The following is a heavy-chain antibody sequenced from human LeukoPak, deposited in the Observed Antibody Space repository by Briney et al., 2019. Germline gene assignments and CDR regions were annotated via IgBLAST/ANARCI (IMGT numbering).Heavy chain of an antibody. D-gene: IGHD3-10*01. Sequence: SETLSLTCNVFGDSMNNYYWSWIRQPPGQGLEWIGNINDSWSTNSNPSLNIRATISVDMSRKHFFLDLSSVTAADTAGYYCARAVHYSGTSDQYTGGWYYFDFWGQGTLVTVSS. CDR1: GDSMNNYY. V-gene: IGHV4-59*01. J-gene: IGHJ4*02. CDR3: ARAVHYSGTSDQYTGGWYYFDF. CDR2: INDSWST.